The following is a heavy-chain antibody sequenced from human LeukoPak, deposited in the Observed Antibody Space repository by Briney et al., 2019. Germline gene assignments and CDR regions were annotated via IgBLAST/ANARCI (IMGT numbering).Heavy chain of an antibody. CDR2: ISYDGSHK. Sequence: GRSLRLSCAASGITFRSYGMHWVRQAPGKGLEWVAVISYDGSHKYYADSVRGRFSISRDNSKNTLYLQMNSLRADDTAVYYCAKGARGDTVTSIVGLNWFDPWGQGTLVTVSS. CDR3: AKGARGDTVTSIVGLNWFDP. D-gene: IGHD4-17*01. V-gene: IGHV3-30*18. J-gene: IGHJ5*02. CDR1: GITFRSYG.